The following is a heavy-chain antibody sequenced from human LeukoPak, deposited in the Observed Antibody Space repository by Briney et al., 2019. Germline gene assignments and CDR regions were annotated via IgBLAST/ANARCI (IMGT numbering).Heavy chain of an antibody. CDR2: ISHDETNE. CDR1: GFPFSSYP. Sequence: GGSLRLSCPASGFPFSSYPMHWIRQIPGKGLEWVAVISHDETNEYIADSMKGRFTISRDNSKNTLYLQMSSLRAEDSAVYYCARDQTKHRRYFDWLLSAFDIWGQGTLVTVSS. D-gene: IGHD3-9*01. V-gene: IGHV3-30*04. J-gene: IGHJ4*02. CDR3: ARDQTKHRRYFDWLLSAFDI.